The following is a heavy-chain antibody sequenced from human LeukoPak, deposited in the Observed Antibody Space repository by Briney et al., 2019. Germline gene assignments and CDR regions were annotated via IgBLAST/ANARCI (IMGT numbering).Heavy chain of an antibody. CDR1: GFTFSSYS. J-gene: IGHJ4*02. V-gene: IGHV3-21*01. CDR2: ISGSSSDI. Sequence: GGSLRLSCAASGFTFSSYSMNWVRQAPGKGLEWVSSISGSSSDIYYADSVKGRFTISRDNTNNSLFLQMNGLRAEDTAVYYCARGPHTNIMATIDDYWGQGTLVTVSS. D-gene: IGHD5-12*01. CDR3: ARGPHTNIMATIDDY.